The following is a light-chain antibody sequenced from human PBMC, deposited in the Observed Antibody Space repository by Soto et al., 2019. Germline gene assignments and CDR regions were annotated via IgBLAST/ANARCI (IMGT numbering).Light chain of an antibody. J-gene: IGKJ1*01. CDR2: DAS. CDR1: QSISSW. CDR3: QQYNAFSPWT. Sequence: DIQMTQSPSTLSASVGDRVTITCRASQSISSWLAWYQQKPGKAPKLLIFDASSLESGVPSRFSGRRSGTDFTLIISSLQPDDFATYYCQQYNAFSPWTFGQGTKVDIK. V-gene: IGKV1-5*01.